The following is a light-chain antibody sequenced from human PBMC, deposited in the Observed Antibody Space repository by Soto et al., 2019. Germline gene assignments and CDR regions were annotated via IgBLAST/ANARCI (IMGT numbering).Light chain of an antibody. V-gene: IGKV3-11*01. J-gene: IGKJ3*01. CDR1: QSVSIY. Sequence: EIVLTQSPATLSLSPGETGTLSCRASQSVSIYLAWYQQKPGQAPRLLIYDASNRATGIPARFSGSGSGTDFTLTISSLEPEDFALYYCQQRSNWPPFTFGPGTKVDIK. CDR3: QQRSNWPPFT. CDR2: DAS.